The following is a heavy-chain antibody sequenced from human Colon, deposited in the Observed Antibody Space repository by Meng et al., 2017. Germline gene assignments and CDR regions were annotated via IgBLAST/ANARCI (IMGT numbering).Heavy chain of an antibody. V-gene: IGHV3-21*01. CDR3: ARNRDGYNYDYHFDY. J-gene: IGHJ4*02. D-gene: IGHD5-24*01. Sequence: GGSLRLSCAASGFTFSTYSMNWVRQAPGKGLEWVSYISSSGSYIYYADSLKGRFTISRDNAKNSPYLQMNSLRAEDTAVYHCARNRDGYNYDYHFDYWGQGTLVTVSS. CDR2: ISSSGSYI. CDR1: GFTFSTYS.